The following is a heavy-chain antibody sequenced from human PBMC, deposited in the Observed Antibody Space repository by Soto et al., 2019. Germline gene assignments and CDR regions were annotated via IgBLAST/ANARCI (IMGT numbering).Heavy chain of an antibody. CDR1: GFTFSAYG. V-gene: IGHV3-30*18. CDR2: ISHDGTNK. Sequence: QAQLVESGGGVVQPGESLRLSCEVSGFTFSAYGMHWVRQAPGKGLEWVAAISHDGTNKNYGDSVKGRFTISRDNSKKTLYLQMISLRPEDTALYYCAKDEYYYSRSGYYIFDSWGQGTLVTVTS. J-gene: IGHJ4*02. CDR3: AKDEYYYSRSGYYIFDS. D-gene: IGHD3-22*01.